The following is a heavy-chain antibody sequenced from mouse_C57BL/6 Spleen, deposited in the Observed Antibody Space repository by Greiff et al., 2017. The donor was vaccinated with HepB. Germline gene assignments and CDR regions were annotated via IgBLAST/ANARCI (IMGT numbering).Heavy chain of an antibody. CDR3: ARLYRVFDY. D-gene: IGHD1-1*01. CDR1: GFTFSDYY. J-gene: IGHJ2*01. CDR2: INYDGSST. Sequence: EVQLVESEGGLVQPGSSMKLSCTASGFTFSDYYMAWVRQVPEKGLEWVANINYDGSSTYYLDSLKSRFIISRDNAKNILYLQMSSLKSEDTATYYCARLYRVFDYWGQGTTLTVSS. V-gene: IGHV5-16*01.